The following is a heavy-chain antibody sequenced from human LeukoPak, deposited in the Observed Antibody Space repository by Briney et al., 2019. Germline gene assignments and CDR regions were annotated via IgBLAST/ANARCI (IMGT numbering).Heavy chain of an antibody. Sequence: GGSLRLSCAASGFKFSSYSMKWVRQAPGKGLEWVSFISSSSSYIYYADSVRGRFTISRDNAENSLYLQMNSLRDEDTAVYYCARDPYSGGYGAYYYYYMDVWGKGTTVTVSS. V-gene: IGHV3-21*01. CDR2: ISSSSSYI. CDR1: GFKFSSYS. CDR3: ARDPYSGGYGAYYYYYMDV. D-gene: IGHD6-19*01. J-gene: IGHJ6*03.